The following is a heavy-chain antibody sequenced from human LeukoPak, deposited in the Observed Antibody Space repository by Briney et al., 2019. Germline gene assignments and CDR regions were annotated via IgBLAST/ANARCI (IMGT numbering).Heavy chain of an antibody. CDR1: GFTFSSYS. V-gene: IGHV3-21*01. CDR2: ISSSSSYI. Sequence: PGGSLRLSCAASGFTFSSYSMNWVRQAPGKGLEWVSSISSSSSYIYYADSVKGRFTISRDNAKNSLYLQMNSLRAENTAVYYCARDDNEWELPSDAFDIWGQGTMVTVSS. D-gene: IGHD1-26*01. J-gene: IGHJ3*02. CDR3: ARDDNEWELPSDAFDI.